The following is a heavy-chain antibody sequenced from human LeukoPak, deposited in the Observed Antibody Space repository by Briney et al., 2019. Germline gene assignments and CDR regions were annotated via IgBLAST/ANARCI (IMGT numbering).Heavy chain of an antibody. D-gene: IGHD4-17*01. V-gene: IGHV4-59*01. CDR2: IYYSGST. Sequence: SETLSLTCTVSGGSINSYYWNWIRRSPGKGLEWIGYIYYSGSTNYNPSLNSRVTISIDTSKNQFSLKLSSVTAADTAVYYCASHYGDYQKGFDYWGQGTLVTVSS. CDR1: GGSINSYY. J-gene: IGHJ4*02. CDR3: ASHYGDYQKGFDY.